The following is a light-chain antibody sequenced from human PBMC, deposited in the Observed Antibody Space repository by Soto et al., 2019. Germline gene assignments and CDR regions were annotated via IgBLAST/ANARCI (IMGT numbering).Light chain of an antibody. Sequence: EIVLTQSPGTLSLSPGERATLSCRASQSVRSSYVAWYQQKPGQAPRFLMYAASSRATGIPDKFSVSGSGTDFNLTSSRLETEYVAVDYGQHDWYTPWTVGQGTNVE. CDR2: AAS. CDR3: QHDWYTPWT. CDR1: QSVRSSY. J-gene: IGKJ1*01. V-gene: IGKV3-20*01.